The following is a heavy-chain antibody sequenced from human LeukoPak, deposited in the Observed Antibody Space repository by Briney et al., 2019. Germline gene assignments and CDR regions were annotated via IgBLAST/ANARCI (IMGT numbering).Heavy chain of an antibody. CDR2: IKQDGSEH. CDR3: ARGMSSGYDFDY. D-gene: IGHD5-12*01. CDR1: GFTFSSYW. V-gene: IGHV3-7*01. J-gene: IGHJ4*02. Sequence: GGSLRLSCAASGFTFSSYWMTWVRQAPGKGLEWVANIKQDGSEHYYVDSVKGRFTISRDNAKISLYLQINSLRAEDTAVYYCARGMSSGYDFDYWGQGTLVTVSS.